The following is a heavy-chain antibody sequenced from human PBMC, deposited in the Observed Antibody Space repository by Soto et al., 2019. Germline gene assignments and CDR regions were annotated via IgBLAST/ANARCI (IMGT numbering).Heavy chain of an antibody. J-gene: IGHJ3*02. CDR2: INTDGGSS. CDR3: AREAGYCSRTSCYRRAFDT. V-gene: IGHV3-74*03. D-gene: IGHD2-2*01. Sequence: EVQLVGSGGDLVQPGGSLRLSCAASGFTFSGQWMHWVRQVPGKGLEWVSRINTDGGSSAYADSVKGRFTISRDNAKNTLYLQMKGLRAEDTAVYYCAREAGYCSRTSCYRRAFDTWGQGTTVTVSS. CDR1: GFTFSGQW.